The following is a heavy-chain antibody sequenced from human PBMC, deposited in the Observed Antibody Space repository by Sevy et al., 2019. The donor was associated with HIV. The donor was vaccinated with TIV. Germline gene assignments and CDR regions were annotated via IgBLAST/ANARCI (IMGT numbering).Heavy chain of an antibody. J-gene: IGHJ4*02. CDR1: GFTFSRSA. V-gene: IGHV1-58*01. Sequence: ASVKVSCKASGFTFSRSAVQWVRQARGQRLEWIGWIVVGSGNTNSAQKFQERVTITRDMSTSTACMELSSLGSEDTAEYYCAADWEHYYDSREGGYFDYWGQGALVTVSS. CDR3: AADWEHYYDSREGGYFDY. CDR2: IVVGSGNT. D-gene: IGHD3-9*01.